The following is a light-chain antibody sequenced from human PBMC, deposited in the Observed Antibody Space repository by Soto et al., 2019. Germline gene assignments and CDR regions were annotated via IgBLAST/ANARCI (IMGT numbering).Light chain of an antibody. V-gene: IGLV2-11*01. Sequence: QSVLTQPRSVSGSPGQSVTISCTGTSSDVGGYNYVSWYQQHRGKAPKLMIYDVSKRPSGVPDRFSGSKSGNTASLTISGLQAEDEADYYCCSYAGSYTVVFGGGTKLTVL. CDR3: CSYAGSYTVV. J-gene: IGLJ2*01. CDR2: DVS. CDR1: SSDVGGYNY.